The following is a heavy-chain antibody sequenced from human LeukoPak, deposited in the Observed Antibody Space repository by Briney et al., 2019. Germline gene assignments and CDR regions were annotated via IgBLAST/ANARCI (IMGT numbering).Heavy chain of an antibody. V-gene: IGHV4-38-2*02. CDR1: GYSISSGYY. D-gene: IGHD5-18*01. J-gene: IGHJ4*02. CDR3: AREGYSYGSGGFY. CDR2: IYHSGST. Sequence: SETLSLTCAVSGYSISSGYYWGWIRQPPGKGLEWIGSIYHSGSTYYNPSLKSRVTISVDTSKNQFSLKLRSVTAADTAVYYCAREGYSYGSGGFYWGQGTLVTVSS.